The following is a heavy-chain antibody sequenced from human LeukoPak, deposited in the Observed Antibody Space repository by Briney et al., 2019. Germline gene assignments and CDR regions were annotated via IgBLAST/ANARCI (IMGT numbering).Heavy chain of an antibody. V-gene: IGHV3-23*01. Sequence: GGSLRLSCAASGFTFSSYAMSWVRQAPEKGREWVSAISGSGGSTYYADSVKGRFTISRDNSKNTLYLQMNSLRAEDAAVYYCAKDPPIAVAGNDYWGQGTLVTVSS. CDR2: ISGSGGST. CDR1: GFTFSSYA. CDR3: AKDPPIAVAGNDY. J-gene: IGHJ4*02. D-gene: IGHD6-19*01.